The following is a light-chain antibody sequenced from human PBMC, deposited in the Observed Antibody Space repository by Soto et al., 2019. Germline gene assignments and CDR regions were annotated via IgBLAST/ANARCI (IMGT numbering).Light chain of an antibody. CDR2: GAS. V-gene: IGKV3-20*01. CDR1: QSISSNF. Sequence: VLTQSPGIMSLSPGERATLSCRASQSISSNFLAWYQQRPGQAPRLLIYGASTRATGIPDRFSGSGSETDFSLTIRSLEPEDFALYYCQQYDTSPITFGQGTRLQMK. CDR3: QQYDTSPIT. J-gene: IGKJ5*01.